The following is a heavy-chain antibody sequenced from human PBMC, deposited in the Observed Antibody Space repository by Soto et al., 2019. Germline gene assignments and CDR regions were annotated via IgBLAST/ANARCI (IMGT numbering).Heavy chain of an antibody. CDR3: AKRLSYYFDS. CDR1: VLTFSNYA. CDR2: VTGDGVTT. D-gene: IGHD3-16*02. Sequence: PGGSLRLSCAASVLTFSNYAMSWVRQAPGKGLEWVSTVTGDGVTTSYADSVKGRFTISRDNSKNTLYLQMSGLRADDTAVYYCAKRLSYYFDSWGHGTLVTVSS. V-gene: IGHV3-23*01. J-gene: IGHJ4*01.